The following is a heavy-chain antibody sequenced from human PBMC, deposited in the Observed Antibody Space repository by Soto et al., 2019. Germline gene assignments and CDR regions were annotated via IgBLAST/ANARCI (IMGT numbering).Heavy chain of an antibody. J-gene: IGHJ4*02. Sequence: QLQLQESGPGLVKPSETLSLTCTVSGGSISSSSYYWGWIRQPPGKGLEWIGSIYYSGSTYYNPSLKSRVTISVDTSKNQFSLKLSSVTAADTAVYYCARRYSSSPVGYFDYWGQGTLVTVSS. CDR2: IYYSGST. CDR3: ARRYSSSPVGYFDY. CDR1: GGSISSSSYY. V-gene: IGHV4-39*01. D-gene: IGHD6-13*01.